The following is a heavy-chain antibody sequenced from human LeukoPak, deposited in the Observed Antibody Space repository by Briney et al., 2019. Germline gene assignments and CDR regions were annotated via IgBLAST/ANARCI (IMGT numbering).Heavy chain of an antibody. V-gene: IGHV3-21*01. CDR3: ARDQAPMDSSGGGWRTWDGAFDI. CDR1: GFTFSSYS. D-gene: IGHD3-22*01. Sequence: PGGSLRLSCAASGFTFSSYSMNWVRQAPGKGLEWVSSISSSSSYIYYADSVKGRFTISRDNAKNSLYLQMNSLRAEDTAVYYCARDQAPMDSSGGGWRTWDGAFDIWGQGTMVTVSS. CDR2: ISSSSSYI. J-gene: IGHJ3*02.